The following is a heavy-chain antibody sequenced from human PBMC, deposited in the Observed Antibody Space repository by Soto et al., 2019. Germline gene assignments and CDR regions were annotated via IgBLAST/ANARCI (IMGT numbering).Heavy chain of an antibody. V-gene: IGHV4-30-4*01. Sequence: SETLSLTCSVSGGSVTSDSYYWNWIRQPPGKGLEWIGYIYYSGSTYYNPSLESRVTISVDTSKNQFSLKLSSVTAADTAVYYCASGDYYDSGGYYYSFDYWGQGTLVTVSS. CDR1: GGSVTSDSYY. J-gene: IGHJ4*02. CDR2: IYYSGST. D-gene: IGHD3-22*01. CDR3: ASGDYYDSGGYYYSFDY.